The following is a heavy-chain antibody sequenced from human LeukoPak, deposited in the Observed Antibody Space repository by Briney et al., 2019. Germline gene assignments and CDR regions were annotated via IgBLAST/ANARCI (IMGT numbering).Heavy chain of an antibody. CDR3: VKLSEH. Sequence: PGGSLRLSCVASGFTFSNHWMDWVRQAPGKGLEWVANIKRDGSEKYYVDSVKGRFTISRDNAKNSLYLQMNSLRAEDSAVYYGVKLSEHWGQGTLVTVS. D-gene: IGHD1-26*01. J-gene: IGHJ1*01. CDR1: GFTFSNHW. V-gene: IGHV3-7*01. CDR2: IKRDGSEK.